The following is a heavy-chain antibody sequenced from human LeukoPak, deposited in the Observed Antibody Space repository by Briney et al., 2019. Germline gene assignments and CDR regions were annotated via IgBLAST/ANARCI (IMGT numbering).Heavy chain of an antibody. D-gene: IGHD1-1*01. V-gene: IGHV4-31*03. J-gene: IGHJ5*02. CDR1: GGSISSGGYY. CDR2: IYYSGST. CDR3: AREAGTRTNWFDP. Sequence: SRTLSLTCTVSGGSISSGGYYWSWIRQHPGKGLEWIGYIYYSGSTYYNPSLKSRVTISVDTSKNQFSLKLSSVTAADTAVYYCAREAGTRTNWFDPWGQGTLVTVSS.